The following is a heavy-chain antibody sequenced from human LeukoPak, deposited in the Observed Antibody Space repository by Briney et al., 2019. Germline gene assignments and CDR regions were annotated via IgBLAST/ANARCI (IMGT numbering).Heavy chain of an antibody. CDR1: GFTFSSYG. J-gene: IGHJ6*02. D-gene: IGHD3-22*01. CDR3: AKGLISYDSSGYYYGMDV. CDR2: ISYDGSNK. Sequence: GGSLRLSCAASGFTFSSYGMHWVRQAPGKGLECVAVISYDGSNKDYADSVKGRFTISRDNSNNSLYLQMNSLRAEDTAVYYSAKGLISYDSSGYYYGMDVWGQGTTVTVSS. V-gene: IGHV3-30*18.